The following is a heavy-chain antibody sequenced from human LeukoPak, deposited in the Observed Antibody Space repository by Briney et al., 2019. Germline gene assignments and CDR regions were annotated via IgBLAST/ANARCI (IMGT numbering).Heavy chain of an antibody. CDR2: IGGSGGGT. CDR3: AKEYDYSSSSDY. J-gene: IGHJ4*02. D-gene: IGHD6-13*01. V-gene: IGHV3-23*01. Sequence: AGGSLRLSCAASGFTFSSYAMSWVRQAPGKGLEWVSAIGGSGGGTYYADSVKGRFTISRDNSKNTLYLQMKSLRAEDTAVYYCAKEYDYSSSSDYWGQGTLVTVSS. CDR1: GFTFSSYA.